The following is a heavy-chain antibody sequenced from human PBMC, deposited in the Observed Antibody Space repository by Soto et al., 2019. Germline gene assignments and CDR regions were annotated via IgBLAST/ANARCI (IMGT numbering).Heavy chain of an antibody. Sequence: GGSLRLSCAASGFTFSSYAMSWVRQAPGKGLEWVSGISGSGGGTYYADSVKGRVTISRANSKNTLYLQMNSLRAEDTAVYYCARVTRVREWYFDYWGQGTLVTVSS. CDR3: ARVTRVREWYFDY. CDR2: ISGSGGGT. J-gene: IGHJ4*02. D-gene: IGHD3-10*01. V-gene: IGHV3-23*01. CDR1: GFTFSSYA.